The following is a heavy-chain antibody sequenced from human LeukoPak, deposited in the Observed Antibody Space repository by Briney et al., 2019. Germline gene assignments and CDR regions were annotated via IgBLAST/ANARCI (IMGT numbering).Heavy chain of an antibody. CDR1: GYPFTGYY. CDR2: INPNSGGT. V-gene: IGHV1-2*02. J-gene: IGHJ4*02. CDR3: ARECSGTYCGED. D-gene: IGHD1-26*01. Sequence: ASVKVSCKASGYPFTGYYMHWVRQAPGQGLDWMGWINPNSGGTKYAQNFEGRVTMTRDTSITTAYMELSSLRSDDTAIYYCARECSGTYCGEDWGQGTLVTVSS.